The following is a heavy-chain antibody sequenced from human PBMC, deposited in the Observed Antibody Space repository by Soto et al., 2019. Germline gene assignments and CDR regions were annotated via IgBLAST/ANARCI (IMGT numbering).Heavy chain of an antibody. J-gene: IGHJ3*02. CDR1: GFTFSSYA. Sequence: EVQLLESGGGLVQPGGSLRLSCAASGFTFSSYAMSWVRQAPGKGLEWVSAISGSGGSTYYADSVKGRFTISRDNSKNTLYLQMTGLRAEDTAVYYCANLGFRDYGSGLHIWGQGTMVNVSS. D-gene: IGHD3-10*01. CDR3: ANLGFRDYGSGLHI. CDR2: ISGSGGST. V-gene: IGHV3-23*01.